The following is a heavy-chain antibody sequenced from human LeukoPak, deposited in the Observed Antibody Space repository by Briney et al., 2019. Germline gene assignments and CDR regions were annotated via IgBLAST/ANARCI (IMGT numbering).Heavy chain of an antibody. V-gene: IGHV3-53*01. Sequence: GGSLRLSCAASGFTVSTNYMRWVRQAPGKGLEWVSVIYSGGSTYYADSVKGRFTISRDNSKNTLYLQMNSLRAEDTAVYHCARDLVGVPAAIGYWGQGTLVTVSS. J-gene: IGHJ4*02. CDR2: IYSGGST. D-gene: IGHD2-2*01. CDR1: GFTVSTNY. CDR3: ARDLVGVPAAIGY.